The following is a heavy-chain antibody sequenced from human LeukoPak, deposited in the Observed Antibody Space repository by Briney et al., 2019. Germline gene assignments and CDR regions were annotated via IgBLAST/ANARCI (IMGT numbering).Heavy chain of an antibody. CDR2: ISGSGGST. V-gene: IGHV3-23*01. Sequence: GGSLRLSCAASGFTFSSYAMSWVRQAPGKGLEWVSAISGSGGSTYYADSVKGRFTISRDNSKNTLYLQMNSLRAEDTAVYYCAIGVAAAGTFDYWGQGTLVTVSS. D-gene: IGHD6-13*01. CDR3: AIGVAAAGTFDY. J-gene: IGHJ4*02. CDR1: GFTFSSYA.